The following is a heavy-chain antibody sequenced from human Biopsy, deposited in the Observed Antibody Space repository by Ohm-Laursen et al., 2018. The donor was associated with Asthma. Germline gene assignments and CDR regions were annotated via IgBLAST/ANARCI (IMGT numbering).Heavy chain of an antibody. CDR1: GFTFSGSA. Sequence: SLRLSCTASGFTFSGSAMHWVRQASGRGLEWLGRFRRKTNSYATEYAASVRGRFTFSRDDSKNTAYLQMNSLKTEDTAVYYCTRPGLYCSGGTCFRYWGQGTLVTVSS. J-gene: IGHJ4*02. CDR2: FRRKTNSYAT. V-gene: IGHV3-73*01. CDR3: TRPGLYCSGGTCFRY. D-gene: IGHD2-15*01.